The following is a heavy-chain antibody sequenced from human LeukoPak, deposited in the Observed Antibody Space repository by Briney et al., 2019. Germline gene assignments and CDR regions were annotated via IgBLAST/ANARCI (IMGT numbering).Heavy chain of an antibody. D-gene: IGHD3-16*01. CDR1: GYIFTGCY. V-gene: IGHV1-2*02. Sequence: ASVKVSCKASGYIFTGCYVHWVRQAPGQGLEWMGWINPNSGGTNYAQKFQGRVTMTRDTSISTAYMELSSLTSDDTAVYYCARAGGGLDYWGQGTLVTVSS. J-gene: IGHJ4*02. CDR2: INPNSGGT. CDR3: ARAGGGLDY.